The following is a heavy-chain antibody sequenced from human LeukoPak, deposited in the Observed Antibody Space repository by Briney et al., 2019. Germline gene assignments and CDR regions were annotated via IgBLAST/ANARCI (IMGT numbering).Heavy chain of an antibody. D-gene: IGHD3-10*01. CDR3: ARHLDSGSGSYYSYYYYYYMDV. CDR2: IYYSGST. J-gene: IGHJ6*03. Sequence: SETLSLTCTVSGGSISSSSYYWGWIRQPPGKGLEWIGSIYYSGSTYHNPSLKSRITISVNTSKNQFSLKLSSVTAADTAVYYCARHLDSGSGSYYSYYYYYYMDVWGKGTTVTISS. V-gene: IGHV4-39*01. CDR1: GGSISSSSYY.